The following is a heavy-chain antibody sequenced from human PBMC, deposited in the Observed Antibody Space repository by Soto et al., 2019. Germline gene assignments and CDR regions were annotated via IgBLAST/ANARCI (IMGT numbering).Heavy chain of an antibody. CDR3: AIDVIIAAVQGAFHI. J-gene: IGHJ3*02. V-gene: IGHV3-33*01. D-gene: IGHD6-13*01. Sequence: HPGGSLRLSCAASGFTFSSYGMHWVRQAPGKGLEWVAVIWYDGSNKYYADSVKGRFTISRDNSKNTLYLQMNSLRAEDTAVYYCAIDVIIAAVQGAFHIPGQATILTLS. CDR1: GFTFSSYG. CDR2: IWYDGSNK.